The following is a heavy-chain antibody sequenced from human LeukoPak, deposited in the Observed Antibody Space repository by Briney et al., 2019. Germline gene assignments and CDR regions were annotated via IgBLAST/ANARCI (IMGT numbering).Heavy chain of an antibody. CDR2: IYSGGST. D-gene: IGHD3-22*01. CDR1: GFTVSSNY. Sequence: GGSLRLSCAASGFTVSSNYMSWVRQAPGKGLEWVSVIYSGGSTYYADSVKGRFTISRDNSKNTLYLQMNSLRAEDTAVYYCARDRGYYDSSGPRPGYYYGMDVWGQGTTVTVSS. V-gene: IGHV3-53*01. CDR3: ARDRGYYDSSGPRPGYYYGMDV. J-gene: IGHJ6*02.